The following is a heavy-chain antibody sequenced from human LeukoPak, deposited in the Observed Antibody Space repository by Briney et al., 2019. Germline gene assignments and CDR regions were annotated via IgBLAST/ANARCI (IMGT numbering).Heavy chain of an antibody. J-gene: IGHJ4*02. D-gene: IGHD6-19*01. CDR1: GYTFTSYY. CDR3: ARDHGVSGWYSSRRNDDY. Sequence: GASVKVSCKASGYTFTSYYMHWVRQAPGQGLEWMGIINPSGGSTNYAQKFQGRVTMTRDTSTSTVYMELSSLRSEDTAVYCCARDHGVSGWYSSRRNDDYWGQGTLVTVSS. V-gene: IGHV1-46*01. CDR2: INPSGGST.